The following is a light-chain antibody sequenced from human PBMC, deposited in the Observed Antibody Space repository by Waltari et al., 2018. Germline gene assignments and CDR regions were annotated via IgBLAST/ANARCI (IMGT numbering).Light chain of an antibody. CDR2: EGS. CDR1: SSDVGGYNL. CDR3: CSYAGSSTFYV. Sequence: QSALTQPASVSGSPGQLITISCTGTSSDVGGYNLVSWYQQYPGKAPKLMVDEGSKRPAGVANRFSGSKSGNTASLTISGLQDEDEADDYCCSYAGSSTFYVFGTGTKVTVL. J-gene: IGLJ1*01. V-gene: IGLV2-23*01.